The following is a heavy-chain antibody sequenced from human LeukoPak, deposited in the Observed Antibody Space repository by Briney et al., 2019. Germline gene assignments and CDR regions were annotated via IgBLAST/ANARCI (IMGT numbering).Heavy chain of an antibody. J-gene: IGHJ5*02. CDR1: GGSISSYY. V-gene: IGHV4-4*07. Sequence: PSETLSLTCTVSGGSISSYYWSWIRQPAGKGLEWIGRIYTSGSTNYNPSLKSRVTMSVDTSKDQFSLKLSSVTAADTAVYYCARGYYDFWSGYPNWFDPWGQGTPVTVSS. CDR2: IYTSGST. CDR3: ARGYYDFWSGYPNWFDP. D-gene: IGHD3-3*01.